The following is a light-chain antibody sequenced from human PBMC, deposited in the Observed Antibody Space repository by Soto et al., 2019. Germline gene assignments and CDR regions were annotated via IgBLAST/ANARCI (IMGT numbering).Light chain of an antibody. CDR3: QSFDSSRFYV. J-gene: IGLJ1*01. CDR1: SSNIGTGYD. CDR2: GTS. V-gene: IGLV1-40*01. Sequence: QSVLTQPPSVSGAPGQRVTISCTGSSSNIGTGYDVHWYQQLPGTAPKLLIYGTSNRPSGVPDRFSGSKSGTSASLAIIGLQAEDEADYYCQSFDSSRFYVFGTGTKVTVL.